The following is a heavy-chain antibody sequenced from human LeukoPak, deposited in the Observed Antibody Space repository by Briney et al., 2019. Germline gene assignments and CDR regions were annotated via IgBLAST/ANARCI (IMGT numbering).Heavy chain of an antibody. CDR2: ISAYSGNT. CDR1: GYTFTSYG. V-gene: IGHV1-18*01. D-gene: IGHD3-3*01. CDR3: ARGPASYDFWSGSRSWYYYGMDV. J-gene: IGHJ6*02. Sequence: ASVKVSCKASGYTFTSYGISWVRQAPGQGLEWMGWISAYSGNTNYAQKLQGRVTMTTDTSTSTAYMELRSLRSDDTAVYYCARGPASYDFWSGSRSWYYYGMDVWGQGTTVTVSS.